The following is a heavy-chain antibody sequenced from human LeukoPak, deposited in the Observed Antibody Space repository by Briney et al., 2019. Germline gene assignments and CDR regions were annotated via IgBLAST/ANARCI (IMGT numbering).Heavy chain of an antibody. CDR3: ARDDSSGSHFDS. CDR2: ISPSSSFA. V-gene: IGHV3-11*05. J-gene: IGHJ4*02. CDR1: GFIFSDYY. Sequence: PGGSLRLSCVTSGFIFSDYYMSWIRQAPGKGLEWISYISPSSSFANYADSIEGRFTTSRDNAKNSLFLHMNSLGAEDTAMYYCARDDSSGSHFDSWGQGTLVTVSS. D-gene: IGHD3-22*01.